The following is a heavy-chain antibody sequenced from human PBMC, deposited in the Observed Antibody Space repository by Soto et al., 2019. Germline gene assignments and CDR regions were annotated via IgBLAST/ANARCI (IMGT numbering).Heavy chain of an antibody. V-gene: IGHV2-5*01. J-gene: IGHJ3*02. CDR3: AHSRHYYDSSGYWLNAFDI. CDR2: IYWNDDK. CDR1: GFSLSTSGVG. D-gene: IGHD3-22*01. Sequence: QITLKESGPTLVKPTQTLTLTCTFSGFSLSTSGVGVGWIRQPPGKALEWLALIYWNDDKRYSPSLKSRLTIPKDTSKNQVVLTMTNMDPVDTATYYCAHSRHYYDSSGYWLNAFDIWGQGTMVTVSS.